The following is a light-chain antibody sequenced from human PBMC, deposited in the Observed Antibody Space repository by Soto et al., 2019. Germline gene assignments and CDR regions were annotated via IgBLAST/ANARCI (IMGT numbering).Light chain of an antibody. J-gene: IGKJ4*01. CDR2: AAS. CDR1: QTITIF. CDR3: QQSHSTPLT. V-gene: IGKV1-39*01. Sequence: DIQMTQSPSSLSASVGDRVTITCRASQTITIFLNWYQQKPGKAPKVLIYAASSLQSGVPARFSGSGSGTDFTLTISSLQPEDFATYYCQQSHSTPLTFGGGTKVEIK.